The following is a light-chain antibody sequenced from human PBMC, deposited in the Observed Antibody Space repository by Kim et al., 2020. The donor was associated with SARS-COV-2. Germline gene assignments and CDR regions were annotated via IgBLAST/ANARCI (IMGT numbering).Light chain of an antibody. CDR2: GKN. CDR3: NSRDSSGNHVV. Sequence: SSELTQDPAVSVALGQTVRITCQGDSLRSYYASWYQQKPGQAPVLVIYGKNNRPSGIPDQFSGSSSGNTASLTITGAQAEDEADYYCNSRDSSGNHVVFGGGTQLTVL. V-gene: IGLV3-19*01. CDR1: SLRSYY. J-gene: IGLJ2*01.